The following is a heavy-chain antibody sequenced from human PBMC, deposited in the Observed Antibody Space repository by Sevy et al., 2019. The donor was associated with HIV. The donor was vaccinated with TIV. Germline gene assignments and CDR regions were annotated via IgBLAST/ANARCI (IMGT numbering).Heavy chain of an antibody. CDR2: LYDTGST. V-gene: IGHV4-59*01. J-gene: IGHJ6*02. CDR3: AREGGLVDYGMDV. Sequence: SETLSLTCTVSGGSMGSYYWTWIRQPPGKGLEWIGYLYDTGSTNYIPSLESRVTISIDTSKNQFSLNLSYVTAADTAVYYCAREGGLVDYGMDVWGQGITVTVSS. D-gene: IGHD3-9*01. CDR1: GGSMGSYY.